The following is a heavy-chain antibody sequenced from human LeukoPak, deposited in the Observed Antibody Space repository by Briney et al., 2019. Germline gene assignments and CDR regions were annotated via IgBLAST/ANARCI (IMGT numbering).Heavy chain of an antibody. CDR2: INPNSGDT. J-gene: IGHJ1*01. Sequence: ASVKVSCKASGHSFTGYYMHWVRQAPGQGLEWMGWINPNSGDTNFAQKFQGRVTMTKDTSTSTVYMEVSRLRSDDTAVFYCARGNYDSSDFEYFQHWGQGTLVTVSS. D-gene: IGHD3-22*01. CDR1: GHSFTGYY. V-gene: IGHV1-2*02. CDR3: ARGNYDSSDFEYFQH.